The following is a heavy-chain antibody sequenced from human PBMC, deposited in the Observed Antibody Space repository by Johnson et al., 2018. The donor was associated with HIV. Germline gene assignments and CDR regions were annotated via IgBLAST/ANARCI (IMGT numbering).Heavy chain of an antibody. Sequence: VQLVESGGGLVQPGRSLRLSCAASGFTFDDYAMHWVRQAPGKGLEWVSGISWNSGSIGYADSVKGRFTISRANVKSSLYLQMNSLRAEDTALYYCAKGNHLKYHFDKDAFVIWGQGTMCTASS. D-gene: IGHD3-22*01. V-gene: IGHV3-9*01. CDR1: GFTFDDYA. CDR3: AKGNHLKYHFDKDAFVI. CDR2: ISWNSGSI. J-gene: IGHJ3*02.